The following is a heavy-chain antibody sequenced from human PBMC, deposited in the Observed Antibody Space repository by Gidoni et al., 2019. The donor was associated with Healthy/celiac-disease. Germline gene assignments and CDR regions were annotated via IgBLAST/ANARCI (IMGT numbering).Heavy chain of an antibody. J-gene: IGHJ4*02. Sequence: QVQLVQSGAEVKKPGASVKVSCKASGYTFTRYAMHWVRQAPGQRLEWMGWINAGNGNTKYSQKFQGRVTITRDTSASTAFMELSSLRSEDTALYYCARLSAYYDFWSGYPHFDYWGQGSLVTVSS. V-gene: IGHV1-3*01. CDR2: INAGNGNT. CDR1: GYTFTRYA. CDR3: ARLSAYYDFWSGYPHFDY. D-gene: IGHD3-3*01.